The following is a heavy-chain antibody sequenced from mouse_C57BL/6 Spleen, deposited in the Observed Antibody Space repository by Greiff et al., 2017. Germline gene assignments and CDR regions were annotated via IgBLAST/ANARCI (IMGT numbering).Heavy chain of an antibody. D-gene: IGHD2-1*01. CDR1: GYTFTDYY. CDR2: IYPGSGNT. J-gene: IGHJ4*01. Sequence: VQLQESGAELVRPGASVKLSCKASGYTFTDYYINWVKQRPGQGLEWIARIYPGSGNTYYNEKFKGKATLTAEKSSSTAYMQLSSLTSEDSAVYFCARDGKGAMDYWGQGTSVTVSS. CDR3: ARDGKGAMDY. V-gene: IGHV1-76*01.